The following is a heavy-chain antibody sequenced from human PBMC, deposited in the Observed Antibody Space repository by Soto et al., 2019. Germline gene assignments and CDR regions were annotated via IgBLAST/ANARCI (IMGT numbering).Heavy chain of an antibody. CDR3: ARDLARSSSKFDY. Sequence: EVQLVESGGGLVQPGGSLSLSCAASGFTFSSYSMHWVRQAPGKGLGWVSYISSSSSTIDCADSVKGRFTISSDSAKNSLYLQMNSLGDGHTAVYYWARDLARSSSKFDYWGQGTLVTVSS. CDR1: GFTFSSYS. J-gene: IGHJ4*02. V-gene: IGHV3-48*02. D-gene: IGHD6-13*01. CDR2: ISSSSSTI.